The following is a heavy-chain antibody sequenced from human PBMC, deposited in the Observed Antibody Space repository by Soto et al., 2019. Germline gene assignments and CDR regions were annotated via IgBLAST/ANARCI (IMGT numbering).Heavy chain of an antibody. J-gene: IGHJ5*02. D-gene: IGHD6-6*01. CDR1: GGSVNSVSYY. Sequence: QVQLQESGPGLVKPSETLSLTCTVSGGSVNSVSYYWSWIRQPPGKGLEWVGHVYYSGGTNYNPSLTSRVSISIDTSKNQFSLKLNSVTAADTAVYYCARGAAARYSWFDRWGQGALLTVSS. CDR2: VYYSGGT. CDR3: ARGAAARYSWFDR. V-gene: IGHV4-61*01.